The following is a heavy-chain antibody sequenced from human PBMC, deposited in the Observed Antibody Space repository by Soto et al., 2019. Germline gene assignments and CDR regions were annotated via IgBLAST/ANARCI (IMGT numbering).Heavy chain of an antibody. J-gene: IGHJ4*02. CDR2: INPSSGST. CDR1: GYTFTSYY. D-gene: IGHD3-22*01. V-gene: IGHV1-46*03. Sequence: ASVKVSCKASGYTFTSYYMHWVRQAPGQGLEWMGIINPSSGSTGYAQEFQGRVTMTRDTSTSTVYMELSSLRSEDTAVYYCARVHDYYDKFDYWGQGALVTVSS. CDR3: ARVHDYYDKFDY.